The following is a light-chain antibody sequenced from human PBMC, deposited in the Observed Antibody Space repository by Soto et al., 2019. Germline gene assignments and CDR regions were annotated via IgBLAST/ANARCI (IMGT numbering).Light chain of an antibody. J-gene: IGLJ1*01. CDR3: SSYTSSSLYL. Sequence: QSALTQPASVSGSLGQSITISCTGTSSDVGGYNYVSWYQQHPGKAPKLMIYDVSNRPSGVSNRFSGSKSGNTASLTISGPQAEDVADYYCSSYTSSSLYLFGTGTKLTVL. CDR1: SSDVGGYNY. V-gene: IGLV2-14*01. CDR2: DVS.